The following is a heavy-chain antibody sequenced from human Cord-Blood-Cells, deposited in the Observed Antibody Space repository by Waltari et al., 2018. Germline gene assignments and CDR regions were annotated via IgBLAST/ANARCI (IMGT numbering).Heavy chain of an antibody. V-gene: IGHV1-2*04. CDR1: GYTFTGYY. CDR3: ARENSPYWYSEL. Sequence: QVQLVQSGAEVKKPGASVKVSCKASGYTFTGYYMHWVRQAPGQGLEWMGWMNPNSGGTNYAQTFEGWVTMSRDTSISTAYRELSRLRSDDTAVYYCARENSPYWYSELWGRGTLVTVSS. D-gene: IGHD1-7*01. J-gene: IGHJ2*01. CDR2: MNPNSGGT.